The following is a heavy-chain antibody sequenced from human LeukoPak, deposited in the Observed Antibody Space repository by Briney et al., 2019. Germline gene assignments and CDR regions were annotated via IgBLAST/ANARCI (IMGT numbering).Heavy chain of an antibody. CDR1: GYTFTSYG. J-gene: IGHJ6*02. CDR3: ARGDSMAAAASKTIYYYQHGMDV. CDR2: IIPIFGTV. D-gene: IGHD6-25*01. V-gene: IGHV1-69*13. Sequence: SVKVSCKASGYTFTSYGISWVRQAPGQGLEWMGGIIPIFGTVNYPQKFQGRVTITADESTITAYMELSSLRSEDTAVYYCARGDSMAAAASKTIYYYQHGMDVWGQGTTVTVSS.